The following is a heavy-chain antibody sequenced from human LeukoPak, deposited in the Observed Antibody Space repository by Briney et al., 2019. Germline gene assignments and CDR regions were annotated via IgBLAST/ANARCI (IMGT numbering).Heavy chain of an antibody. CDR3: AMAETTDAFDI. CDR2: IIPIFGTA. V-gene: IGHV1-69*06. CDR1: GGTFSSYA. D-gene: IGHD1-14*01. Sequence: ASVKVSCKASGGTFSSYAISWVRQAPGQGLEWMGRIIPIFGTANYAQKFQGRVTITADKSTSTAYMELSSLRSEDKAVYYCAMAETTDAFDIWGQGTMVTVSS. J-gene: IGHJ3*02.